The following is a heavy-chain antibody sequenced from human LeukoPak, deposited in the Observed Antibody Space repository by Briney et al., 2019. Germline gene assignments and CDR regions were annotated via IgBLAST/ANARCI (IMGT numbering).Heavy chain of an antibody. CDR2: ISWNSGSI. V-gene: IGHV3-9*01. D-gene: IGHD4-17*01. J-gene: IGHJ4*02. CDR3: AKDVYGDYGGLDY. CDR1: GFTFDDYA. Sequence: GGSLRLSCAASGFTFDDYAMHWVRQAPGKGPEWVSGISWNSGSIGYADSVKGRFAISRDNSKNTLYLQMNSLRAEDTAVYYCAKDVYGDYGGLDYWGQGTLVTVSS.